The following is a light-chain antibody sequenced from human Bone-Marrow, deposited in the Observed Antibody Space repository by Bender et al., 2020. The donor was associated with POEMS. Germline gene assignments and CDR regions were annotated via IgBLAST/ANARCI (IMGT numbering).Light chain of an antibody. Sequence: QSALTQPRSVSGSPGQSVTISCTGTNSDVGTYNHVSWYQQPPGTAPKLMIFDVGNRPSGVPDRFSGSKSGNTASLTISGLQTEDEADYYCTSFTSSHIYVFGSGTKVTVL. CDR3: TSFTSSHIYV. CDR2: DVG. J-gene: IGLJ1*01. CDR1: NSDVGTYNH. V-gene: IGLV2-18*02.